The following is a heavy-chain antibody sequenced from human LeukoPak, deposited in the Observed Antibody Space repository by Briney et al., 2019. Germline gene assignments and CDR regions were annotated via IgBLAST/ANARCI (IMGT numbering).Heavy chain of an antibody. J-gene: IGHJ4*02. D-gene: IGHD2-2*01. CDR1: GDSISAYY. V-gene: IGHV4-4*09. CDR2: IYTSGTT. Sequence: SETLSPTCTVSGDSISAYYWSWIRQPPGKGLEWIGYIYTSGTTNYNPSLKSRVTMSADTSKNQFSLKLDSVTAADTAVYYCARSRPAPKEFDHWGQGTLVAVSS. CDR3: ARSRPAPKEFDH.